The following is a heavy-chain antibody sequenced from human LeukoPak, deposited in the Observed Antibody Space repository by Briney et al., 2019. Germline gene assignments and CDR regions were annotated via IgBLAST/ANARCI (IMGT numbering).Heavy chain of an antibody. CDR1: GGTFSNYA. CDR3: ARSKSVAYGFDY. Sequence: SVKVSCKASGGTFSNYAISWVRQAPGQGLEWMGGILTVFGTTNYEQKFQGRVTITTDESTSTAYMELSSLRSEDTAIYYCARSKSVAYGFDYWGQGTLVTVSS. J-gene: IGHJ4*02. CDR2: ILTVFGTT. D-gene: IGHD4-17*01. V-gene: IGHV1-69*05.